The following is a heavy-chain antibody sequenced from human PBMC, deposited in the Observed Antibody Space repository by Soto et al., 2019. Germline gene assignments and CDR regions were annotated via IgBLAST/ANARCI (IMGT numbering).Heavy chain of an antibody. CDR2: MNPNSGNT. Sequence: QVQLVQSGAEVKKPGASVKVSCKASGYTFTSYXXXWVRQATGQGLEWMGWMNPNSGNTGYAQKXXXXXXXXXXXXXXXXXXXXXXXXXXXXXXXXXXXXXXXXXSKXXGQXTLVTVXS. CDR1: GYTFTSYX. CDR3: XXXXXXXXSKX. V-gene: IGHV1-8*01. J-gene: IGHJ4*02.